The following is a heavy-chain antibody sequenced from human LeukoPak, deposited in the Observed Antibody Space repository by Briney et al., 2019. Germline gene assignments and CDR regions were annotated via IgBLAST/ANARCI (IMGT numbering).Heavy chain of an antibody. CDR1: GYTFTGHY. V-gene: IGHV1-2*02. D-gene: IGHD6-19*01. Sequence: ASVNVSCKASGYTFTGHYMHWVRQAPGQGPEWMGWINPNSGDTNYAQKFQGRVTLTRDASIGTAYMEVNRLTYDDTAIYYCARDVYTSGWRYFDLWGHGTLVTVSS. J-gene: IGHJ2*01. CDR3: ARDVYTSGWRYFDL. CDR2: INPNSGDT.